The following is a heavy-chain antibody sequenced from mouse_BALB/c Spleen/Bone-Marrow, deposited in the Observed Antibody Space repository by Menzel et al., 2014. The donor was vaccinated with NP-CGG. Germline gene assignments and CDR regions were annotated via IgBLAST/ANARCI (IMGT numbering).Heavy chain of an antibody. V-gene: IGHV5-12-1*01. CDR2: ISSGGGST. CDR1: GFAFSSYD. Sequence: EVMLVESGGGLVKPGGSLKLSCAASGFAFSSYDMSWVRQTPEKRLEWVAYISSGGGSTYYPDTVKGRFTISRDSAKNTLYLQMSSLKSEDTAMYYCARPLYYYGSSPFYAMDYWGQGTSVTVSS. J-gene: IGHJ4*01. D-gene: IGHD1-1*01. CDR3: ARPLYYYGSSPFYAMDY.